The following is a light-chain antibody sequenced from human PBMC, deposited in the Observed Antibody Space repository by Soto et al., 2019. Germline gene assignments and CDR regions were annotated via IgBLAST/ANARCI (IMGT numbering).Light chain of an antibody. CDR3: QQYYSSYS. J-gene: IGKJ2*03. V-gene: IGKV1-39*01. CDR1: QSISSY. CDR2: GAS. Sequence: DIQMTQSPSSLSASVGDRVTITCRASQSISSYLNWYQQKPGKAPKLLIYGASTLQSGVPPRFSGSGSETEFMLTISRLQSEDFATYYCQQYYSSYSFGQGTKVEIK.